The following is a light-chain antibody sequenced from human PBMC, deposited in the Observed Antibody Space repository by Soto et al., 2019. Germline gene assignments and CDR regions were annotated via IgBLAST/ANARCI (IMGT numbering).Light chain of an antibody. CDR3: SSYRGSTTYV. CDR2: DVS. V-gene: IGLV2-14*01. CDR1: SSDVGGYNY. Sequence: QSALTQPASVSGSPGQSITISCTGTSSDVGGYNYVSWYQQHPGKAPKLMIYDVSDRPSGVSSRFSGSKSGNTASLTNSGLQAEDEADYYCSSYRGSTTYVFGTGTKLTVL. J-gene: IGLJ1*01.